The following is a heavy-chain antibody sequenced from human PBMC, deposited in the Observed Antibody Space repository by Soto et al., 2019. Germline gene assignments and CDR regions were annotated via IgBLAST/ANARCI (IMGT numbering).Heavy chain of an antibody. CDR2: ISINGGST. CDR1: GFSFSNYA. J-gene: IGHJ4*02. CDR3: AKGSSSSPYYFDY. V-gene: IGHV3-23*01. Sequence: GGSLRLSCAASGFSFSNYAMSWVRQAPGKGLEWVSGISINGGSTYYADSVKGRFSISRDNSKDTLYLQVNSLRAEDTAVYYCAKGSSSSPYYFDYWGQGTLVTVSS. D-gene: IGHD2-2*01.